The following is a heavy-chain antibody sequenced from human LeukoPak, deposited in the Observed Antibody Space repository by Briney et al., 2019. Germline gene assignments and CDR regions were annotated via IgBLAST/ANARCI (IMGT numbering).Heavy chain of an antibody. CDR2: IYYSGST. Sequence: SETLSLTCTVSGGSISSYYWSWIRQPPGKGLEWIGYIYYSGSTNYNPSLKSRVTMSVDTSKNQFSLKLSSVTAADTAVYYCARDSGRLDYWGQGTLVTVSS. CDR3: ARDSGRLDY. V-gene: IGHV4-59*12. CDR1: GGSISSYY. J-gene: IGHJ4*02.